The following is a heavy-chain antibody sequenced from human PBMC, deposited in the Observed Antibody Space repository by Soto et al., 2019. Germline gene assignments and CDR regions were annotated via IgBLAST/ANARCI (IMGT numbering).Heavy chain of an antibody. Sequence: EVQLVESGGGLVQPGGSLRLSCAASGFTFSSYWMSWVRQAPGKGLEWVANIKQDGSEKYYVDSVKGRFTISRDNAKNSMYLKMSSLRAEETAVYYCAREADQHLADLDYWGQGTVVIVSS. CDR2: IKQDGSEK. CDR3: AREADQHLADLDY. V-gene: IGHV3-7*01. J-gene: IGHJ4*02. CDR1: GFTFSSYW. D-gene: IGHD6-13*01.